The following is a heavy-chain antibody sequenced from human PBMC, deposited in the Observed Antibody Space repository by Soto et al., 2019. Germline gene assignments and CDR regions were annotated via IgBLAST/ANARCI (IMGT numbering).Heavy chain of an antibody. CDR2: ISGSGGST. V-gene: IGHV3-23*01. J-gene: IGHJ4*02. Sequence: EVQLLESGGGLVQPGGSLRLSCAASGFTFSSYTMSWVRQAPGKGLEWVSAISGSGGSTYYADSVKGRFTISRDNSKNTLYLQMNSLRAEHTAVYYRAKDLNLRIAAAGRSYDYWGQGTLVTVSS. CDR1: GFTFSSYT. D-gene: IGHD6-13*01. CDR3: AKDLNLRIAAAGRSYDY.